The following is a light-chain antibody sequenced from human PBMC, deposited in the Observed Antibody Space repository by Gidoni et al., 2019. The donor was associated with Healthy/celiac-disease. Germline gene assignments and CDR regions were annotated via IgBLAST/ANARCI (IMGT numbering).Light chain of an antibody. J-gene: IGLJ2*01. V-gene: IGLV3-1*01. CDR2: QDS. Sequence: SYELTQPPSASVSPGQTASITCSGDKLGDKYACWYQQKPGQSPVLVIYQDSKRPSGIPERFSGSNSGNTATLTISGTQAMDEADYYCQAWDSSTAMVFGGGTKLTVL. CDR1: KLGDKY. CDR3: QAWDSSTAMV.